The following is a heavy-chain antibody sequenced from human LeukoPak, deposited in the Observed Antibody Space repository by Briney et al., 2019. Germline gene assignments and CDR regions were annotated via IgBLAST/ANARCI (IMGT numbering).Heavy chain of an antibody. D-gene: IGHD1-26*01. J-gene: IGHJ4*02. CDR3: AKSGGYGLIDY. Sequence: PSETLSLTCAVSGASISGSGYYLGWIRQPPGTGLEWIGNIYYTGNTYYNASLQSRVTISIDTSKNQFSLRLNSVTAADTAMYYCAKSGGYGLIDYWGQGTLVTVSS. CDR1: GASISGSGYY. V-gene: IGHV4-39*01. CDR2: IYYTGNT.